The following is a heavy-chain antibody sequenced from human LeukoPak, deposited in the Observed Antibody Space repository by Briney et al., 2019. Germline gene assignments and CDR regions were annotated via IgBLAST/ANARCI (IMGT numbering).Heavy chain of an antibody. J-gene: IGHJ4*02. CDR3: ARGPKQLVY. D-gene: IGHD6-13*01. V-gene: IGHV4-34*01. CDR2: INHSGST. CDR1: GGSFSGYY. Sequence: SETLSLTCAVYGGSFSGYYWSWIRQPPGKGLEWIGEINHSGSTNYNPSLKSRVTISVDTSKNQFSLKLSSVTAADTAVYYCARGPKQLVYWGQGTLVTFSS.